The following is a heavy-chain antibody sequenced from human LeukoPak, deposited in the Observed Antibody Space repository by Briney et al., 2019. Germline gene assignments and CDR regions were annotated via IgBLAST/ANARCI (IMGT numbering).Heavy chain of an antibody. CDR2: IHYSGSV. J-gene: IGHJ4*02. Sequence: SETLSLTCAVYGGSFSGYYWTWIRQPPGKGLEWIGEIHYSGSVTYNPSLETRVTISVDTPKNQFSLRINSVTAADTAVYYCARGQWFRAFWSRGTPVTVSS. CDR1: GGSFSGYY. V-gene: IGHV4-34*01. CDR3: ARGQWFRAF. D-gene: IGHD3-10*01.